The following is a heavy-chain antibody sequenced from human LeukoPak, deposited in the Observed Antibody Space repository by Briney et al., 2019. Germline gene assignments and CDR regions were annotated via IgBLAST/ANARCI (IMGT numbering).Heavy chain of an antibody. CDR1: GYTFTSYG. D-gene: IGHD2-15*01. CDR3: ARRYCSGGSCYRHFDY. CDR2: ISAYNGNT. V-gene: IGHV1-18*01. Sequence: ASVKVSCKASGYTFTSYGISWVRQAPGQGLEWMGWISAYNGNTNYAQKLQGRVTMTTDTSTSTAYMELRSLRSDDTAVYYCARRYCSGGSCYRHFDYWGQGTLVTVSS. J-gene: IGHJ4*02.